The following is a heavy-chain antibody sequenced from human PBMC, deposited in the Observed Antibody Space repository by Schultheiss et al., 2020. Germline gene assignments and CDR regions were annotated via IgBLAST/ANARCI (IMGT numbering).Heavy chain of an antibody. J-gene: IGHJ5*02. CDR2: IYYSGST. D-gene: IGHD4-17*01. CDR3: ATGDYPNWFDP. V-gene: IGHV4-61*08. Sequence: SATLSLTCTVSGGSIPSSGYYWSWIRQPPGKGLEWIGYIYYSGSTYYNPSLKSRVTISVDTSKNQFSLKLSSVTAADTAVYYCATGDYPNWFDPWGQGTLVTVSS. CDR1: GGSIPSSGYY.